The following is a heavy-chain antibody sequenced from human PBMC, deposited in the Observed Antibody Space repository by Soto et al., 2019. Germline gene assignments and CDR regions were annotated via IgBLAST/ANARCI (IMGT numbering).Heavy chain of an antibody. CDR3: TRQTGGLYYDSSGYWDYYYYGMDV. V-gene: IGHV3-73*01. CDR2: IRSKANSYAT. J-gene: IGHJ6*02. CDR1: GFTFSGSA. Sequence: GGSLRLSCAASGFTFSGSAMHWVRQASGKGLEWVGRIRSKANSYATAYAASVKGRFTISRDDSKNTAYLQMNSLKTEDTAVYYCTRQTGGLYYDSSGYWDYYYYGMDVWGQGTTVTVSS. D-gene: IGHD3-22*01.